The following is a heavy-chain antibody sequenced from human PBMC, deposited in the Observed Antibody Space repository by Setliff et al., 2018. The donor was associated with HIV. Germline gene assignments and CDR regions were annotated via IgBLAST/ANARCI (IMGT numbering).Heavy chain of an antibody. CDR2: INPSGGST. D-gene: IGHD3-3*01. V-gene: IGHV1-46*01. CDR3: ARDFLVLLQFLEWPIRDLYGMDV. CDR1: GYTFTSYY. J-gene: IGHJ6*02. Sequence: ASVKVSCKASGYTFTSYYMHWVRQAPGQGLEWMGIINPSGGSTSYAQKFQGRVTMIRDTSTSTVYMELSSLRSEDTAVYYCARDFLVLLQFLEWPIRDLYGMDVWGQGTTVTVSS.